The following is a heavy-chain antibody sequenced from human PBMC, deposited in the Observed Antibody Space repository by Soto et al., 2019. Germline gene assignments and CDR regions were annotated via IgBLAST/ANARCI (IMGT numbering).Heavy chain of an antibody. J-gene: IGHJ1*01. V-gene: IGHV1-69*13. CDR2: IIPIFGTA. D-gene: IGHD6-19*01. CDR3: ARGGLDRAEYFQH. Sequence: GASVKVSCKASGSTFSSYAISWVRQAPGQGLEWMGGIIPIFGTANYAQKFQGRVTITADESTSTAYMELSSLRSEDTAVYYCARGGLDRAEYFQHWGQGTLVTVSS. CDR1: GSTFSSYA.